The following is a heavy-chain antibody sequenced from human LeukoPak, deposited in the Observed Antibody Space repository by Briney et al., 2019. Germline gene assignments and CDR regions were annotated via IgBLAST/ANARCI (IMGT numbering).Heavy chain of an antibody. D-gene: IGHD4-17*01. CDR2: IYYRGST. CDR1: GGSISSYY. Sequence: SETLSLTCTVSGGSISSYYWSWIRQPPGKGLEWIGYIYYRGSTNYNPSLKSRVTISVDTSKNQFSLKLSSVTAADTAVYYCARRGADDYGDYGFDYWGQGTLVTVSS. V-gene: IGHV4-59*08. J-gene: IGHJ4*02. CDR3: ARRGADDYGDYGFDY.